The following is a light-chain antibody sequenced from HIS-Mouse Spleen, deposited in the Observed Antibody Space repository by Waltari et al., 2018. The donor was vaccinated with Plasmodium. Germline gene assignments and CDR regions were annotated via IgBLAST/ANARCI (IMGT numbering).Light chain of an antibody. V-gene: IGKV4-1*01. Sequence: DIVMTQSPDSLAVCLGERATIICRSSQSVLYSSNNKNYLAWYQQKPGQPPKLLIYWSSTRESGVPDRFSGSGSGTDFTLTISSLQAEDVAVYYCQQYYSTPPYTFGQGTKLEIK. J-gene: IGKJ2*01. CDR3: QQYYSTPPYT. CDR1: QSVLYSSNNKNY. CDR2: WSS.